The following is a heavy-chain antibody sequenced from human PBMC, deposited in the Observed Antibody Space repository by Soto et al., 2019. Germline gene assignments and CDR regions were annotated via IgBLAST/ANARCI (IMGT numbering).Heavy chain of an antibody. J-gene: IGHJ4*02. CDR3: ARDRGYDRICDY. CDR1: GFTFSSYG. V-gene: IGHV3-33*01. D-gene: IGHD5-12*01. Sequence: QVQLVESGGGVVQPGRSLRLSCAASGFTFSSYGMHWVRQAPGKGLEWVAVIWDDGSNKYYADSVKGRFTISRDNSKNTLYLQMNSLRAEDTAVYYCARDRGYDRICDYWGQGTLVTVSS. CDR2: IWDDGSNK.